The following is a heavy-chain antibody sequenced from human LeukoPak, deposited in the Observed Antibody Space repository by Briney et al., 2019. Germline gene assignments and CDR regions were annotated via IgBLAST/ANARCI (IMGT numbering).Heavy chain of an antibody. D-gene: IGHD6-19*01. J-gene: IGHJ4*02. CDR1: GFTFDTYW. Sequence: PGGSLRLSCAASGFTFDTYWMSWVRQAPGKGLEWVANIKPDGSEKHYVDSVKGRFTISRDNAKNSLYLQMNSLRAEDTAVYYCAKDVLRAVAHFDYWGQGTLVTVSS. V-gene: IGHV3-7*03. CDR3: AKDVLRAVAHFDY. CDR2: IKPDGSEK.